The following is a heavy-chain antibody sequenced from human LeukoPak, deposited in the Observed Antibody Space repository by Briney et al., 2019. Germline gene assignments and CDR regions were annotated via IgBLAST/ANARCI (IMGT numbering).Heavy chain of an antibody. CDR1: GFTFSSYA. CDR3: AKDRVLEWLVNNWFDP. J-gene: IGHJ5*02. V-gene: IGHV3-23*01. Sequence: GGSLRLSCAASGFTFSSYAMSWVRQAPGKGLEWVSAISGSGGTIYYADSVKGRFTISRDNSKNTLYLQMNSLRAEDTAVYYCAKDRVLEWLVNNWFDPWGQGTLVTVSS. CDR2: ISGSGGTI. D-gene: IGHD3-3*01.